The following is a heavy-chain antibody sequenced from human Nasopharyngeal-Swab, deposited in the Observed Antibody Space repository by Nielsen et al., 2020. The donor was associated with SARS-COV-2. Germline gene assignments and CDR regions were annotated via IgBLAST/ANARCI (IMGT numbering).Heavy chain of an antibody. J-gene: IGHJ4*02. V-gene: IGHV3-53*01. Sequence: WIRQPPGKGLERVAVIYSRGETHYTDSVRGRFTISRDNSKNMVNLQLNSLRAEDTAVYYCARMDFIASRDYWGQGTLVTVSS. CDR2: IYSRGET. CDR3: ARMDFIASRDY. D-gene: IGHD6-13*01.